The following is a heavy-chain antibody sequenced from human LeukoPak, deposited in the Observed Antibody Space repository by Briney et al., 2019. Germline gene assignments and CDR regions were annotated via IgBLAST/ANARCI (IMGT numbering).Heavy chain of an antibody. CDR3: ARAITNYGYIFDY. CDR2: ISSSSSYI. D-gene: IGHD5-18*01. CDR1: GFTFSSNA. J-gene: IGHJ4*02. Sequence: PGGSLRLSCAASGFTFSSNAMNWVRQAPGKGLEWVSSISSSSSYIYYADSVKGRFTISRDNAKNSLSLQMNSLRAEDTAVYYCARAITNYGYIFDYWGQRTLVTVSS. V-gene: IGHV3-21*01.